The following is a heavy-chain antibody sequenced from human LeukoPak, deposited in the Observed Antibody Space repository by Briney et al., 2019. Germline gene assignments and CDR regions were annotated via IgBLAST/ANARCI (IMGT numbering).Heavy chain of an antibody. J-gene: IGHJ4*02. CDR2: NYQSGTT. D-gene: IGHD4-17*01. CDR1: RAFLTKSHG. CDR3: STYFYGEYVSYYFDY. Sequence: PSGTLSLTRAVSRAFLTKSHGWGVAPRPPGKGLEWIRKNYQSGTTNYNPSLRSGVTPSLDKSKNQLSLNNSSASAAKTPAYYCSTYFYGEYVSYYFDYWGQGALVTVSS. V-gene: IGHV4-4*02.